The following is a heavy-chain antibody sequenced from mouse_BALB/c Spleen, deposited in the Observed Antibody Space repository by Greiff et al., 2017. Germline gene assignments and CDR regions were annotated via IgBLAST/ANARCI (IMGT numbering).Heavy chain of an antibody. Sequence: EVKLMESGGGLVKPGGSLKLSCAASGFTFSSYAMSWVRQTPEKRLEWVASISSGGSTYYPDSVKGRFTISRDNARNILYLQMSSLRSEDTAMYYCARGRDDGYYVDWFAYWGQGTLVTVS. CDR3: ARGRDDGYYVDWFAY. D-gene: IGHD2-3*01. CDR2: ISSGGST. CDR1: GFTFSSYA. J-gene: IGHJ3*01. V-gene: IGHV5-6-5*01.